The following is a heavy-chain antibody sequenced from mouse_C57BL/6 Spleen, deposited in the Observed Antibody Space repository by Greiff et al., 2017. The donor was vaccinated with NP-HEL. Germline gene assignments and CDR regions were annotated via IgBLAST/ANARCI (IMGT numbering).Heavy chain of an antibody. D-gene: IGHD1-1*01. Sequence: QVQLQQPGAELVKPGASVKLSCKASGYTFTSYWMHWVKQRPGQGLEWIGMIHPNSGSTNYNEKFKSKATLTVDKSSSTAYMQLSSLTSEDSAVYYCARSDYYGSSYGGAMDYWGQGTSVTVSS. J-gene: IGHJ4*01. CDR1: GYTFTSYW. CDR3: ARSDYYGSSYGGAMDY. V-gene: IGHV1-64*01. CDR2: IHPNSGST.